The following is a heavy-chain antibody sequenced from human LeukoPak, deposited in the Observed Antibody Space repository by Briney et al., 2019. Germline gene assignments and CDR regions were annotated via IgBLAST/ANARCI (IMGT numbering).Heavy chain of an antibody. Sequence: SVKVSCTASGGTFSSYAISWVRQAPGQGLEWMGGIIPIFGTANYAQKFQGRVTITADESTSTAYMELSSLRSEDTAVYYYARDPLNDYGDYYGMDVWGKGTTVTVSS. CDR1: GGTFSSYA. J-gene: IGHJ6*04. V-gene: IGHV1-69*01. D-gene: IGHD4-17*01. CDR2: IIPIFGTA. CDR3: ARDPLNDYGDYYGMDV.